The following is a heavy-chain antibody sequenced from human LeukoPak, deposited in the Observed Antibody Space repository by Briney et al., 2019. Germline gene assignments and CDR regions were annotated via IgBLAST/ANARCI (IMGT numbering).Heavy chain of an antibody. D-gene: IGHD3-10*01. V-gene: IGHV4-39*01. CDR1: GGSMSSSSYY. CDR2: IYSSGST. J-gene: IGHJ4*02. Sequence: PSETLSLTCTVSGGSMSSSSYYWGWIRQPRGKGLEWIVSIYSSGSTYNNLSLKSRVTISVDTSKNQFSLKLNSVTAADTAVYYCARHEGKGSGSYYSNFDYWGQGTLVTVSS. CDR3: ARHEGKGSGSYYSNFDY.